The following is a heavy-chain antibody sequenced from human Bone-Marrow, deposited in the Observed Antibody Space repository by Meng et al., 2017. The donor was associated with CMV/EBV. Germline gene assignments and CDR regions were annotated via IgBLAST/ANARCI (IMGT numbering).Heavy chain of an antibody. V-gene: IGHV3-7*01. D-gene: IGHD1-1*01. CDR3: ARADVQLEIDY. CDR2: IKQDGSEK. J-gene: IGHJ4*02. CDR1: GFIFSKHW. Sequence: GGSLRLSCAASGFIFSKHWMSWVRQAPGKGLEWVANIKQDGSEKYYVDSVKGRFTISRDNAKNSLYLQMNSLRAEDTAVYYCARADVQLEIDYWGQGTLVTVSS.